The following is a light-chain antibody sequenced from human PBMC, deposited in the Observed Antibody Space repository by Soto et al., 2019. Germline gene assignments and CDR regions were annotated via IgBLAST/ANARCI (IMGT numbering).Light chain of an antibody. CDR1: HDISNN. V-gene: IGKV1-33*01. CDR2: DAS. CDR3: QQYDNLPLT. J-gene: IGKJ4*01. Sequence: DIQRTQSPSSLSASVGDRVTITCQASHDISNNLNWYQQKPGKAPKLLIYDASNLETGVPSRFSGSGSGTDFTFTISSLQPEDIATYYCQQYDNLPLTFGGGTKVDIK.